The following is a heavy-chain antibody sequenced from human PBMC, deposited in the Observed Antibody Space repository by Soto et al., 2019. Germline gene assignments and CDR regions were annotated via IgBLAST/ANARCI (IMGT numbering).Heavy chain of an antibody. Sequence: TLSLTCIVSGGFINSDSFSWSCIRQHPGKGLEWIGYFYYTGSTYYNPSLESRVTITADTSQNQFSLRLTSVTAADTAVYYCARDLVRRDNYPYGTDVSEHGTTALVS. V-gene: IGHV4-31*03. D-gene: IGHD1-26*01. CDR1: GGFINSDSFS. CDR3: ARDLVRRDNYPYGTDV. CDR2: FYYTGST. J-gene: IGHJ6*01.